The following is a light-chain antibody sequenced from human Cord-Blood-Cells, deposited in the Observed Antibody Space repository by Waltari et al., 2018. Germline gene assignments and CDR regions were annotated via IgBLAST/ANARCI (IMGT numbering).Light chain of an antibody. CDR3: QQYGSSPET. CDR2: GSS. Sequence: IVLTQSPGTLSLSPGERATLSCRASQSFSSSYLAWYQQKPGQAPRLLIYGSSSRATGIPDRFSGSGSGTDFTLTISRLEPEDFVVYYCQQYGSSPETFGQGTKVEIK. V-gene: IGKV3-20*01. J-gene: IGKJ1*01. CDR1: QSFSSSY.